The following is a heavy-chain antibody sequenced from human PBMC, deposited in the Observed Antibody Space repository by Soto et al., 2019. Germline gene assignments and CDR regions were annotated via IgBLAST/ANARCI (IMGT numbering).Heavy chain of an antibody. CDR1: GGSVSSGSYY. CDR2: IDYSGGT. Sequence: SETLSLTCTVSGGSVSSGSYYWSWIRQPPGKGLEWIGYIDYSGGTNYNPSLKSRTTISVDTLKNQFSLMLSPVTAVDTAVYYWARVLLVLYNGFDTWRQGNMVTVSS. J-gene: IGHJ5*02. D-gene: IGHD6-13*01. CDR3: ARVLLVLYNGFDT. V-gene: IGHV4-61*01.